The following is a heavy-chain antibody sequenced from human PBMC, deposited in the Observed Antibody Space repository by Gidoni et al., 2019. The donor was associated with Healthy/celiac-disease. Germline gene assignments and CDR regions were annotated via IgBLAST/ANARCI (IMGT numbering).Heavy chain of an antibody. CDR1: GFTFSSYA. CDR2: SSGSGGST. Sequence: EVQLLESGGGLVQPGGSLRLSCAASGFTFSSYAMSWVRQAPGKGLEWVSASSGSGGSTYYADSVKGRFTISRDNSKNTLYLQMNSLRAEDTAVYYCAKEGIAVAGTGQLFDYWGQGTLVTVSS. D-gene: IGHD6-19*01. CDR3: AKEGIAVAGTGQLFDY. V-gene: IGHV3-23*01. J-gene: IGHJ4*02.